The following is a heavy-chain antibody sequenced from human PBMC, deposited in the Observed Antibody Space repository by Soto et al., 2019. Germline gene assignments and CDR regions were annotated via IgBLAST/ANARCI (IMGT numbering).Heavy chain of an antibody. CDR1: GGTFSSYA. CDR2: IIPIFGTA. J-gene: IGHJ3*02. CDR3: ARDLNPSQTPRAFDI. Sequence: SVKVSCKASGGTFSSYAISWVRQAPGQGLEWMGGIIPIFGTANYAQKFQGRVTITADESTSTAYMELSSLRSEDTAVYYCARDLNPSQTPRAFDIWGQGTMVTVSS. V-gene: IGHV1-69*13.